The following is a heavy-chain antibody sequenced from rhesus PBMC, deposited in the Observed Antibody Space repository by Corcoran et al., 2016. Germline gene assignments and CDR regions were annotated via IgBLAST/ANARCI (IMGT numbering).Heavy chain of an antibody. V-gene: IGHV4S7*01. CDR2: IYGNSAST. D-gene: IGHD4-23*01. J-gene: IGHJ4*01. CDR1: GCSISGGYF. CDR3: ARKRMNTVTIDY. Sequence: QVQLQESGPGLVKPSETLSLTCSVSGCSISGGYFWGWFRTHPGKGLEWIGDIYGNSASTYYNPPLKSRVTISKDTSKNQFSLKLSSVTAADTAVYYCARKRMNTVTIDYWGQGVLVTVSS.